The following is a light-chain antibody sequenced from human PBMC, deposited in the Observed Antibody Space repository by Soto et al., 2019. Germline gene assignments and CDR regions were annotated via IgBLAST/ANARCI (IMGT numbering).Light chain of an antibody. CDR3: QQYGSSPWT. J-gene: IGKJ1*01. Sequence: EIVLTQSPGTLSLSPGERATLSCRASQSVSSSYLGWYQQKPGQAPRLLIYGASTRPTGIPDRFSGSGSGTDFTLTISRLEPEDFAMYYCQQYGSSPWTFGQGTKVEIK. CDR2: GAS. V-gene: IGKV3-20*01. CDR1: QSVSSSY.